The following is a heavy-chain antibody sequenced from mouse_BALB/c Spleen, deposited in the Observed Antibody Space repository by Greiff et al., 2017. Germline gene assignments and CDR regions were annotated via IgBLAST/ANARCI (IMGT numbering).Heavy chain of an antibody. CDR3: ARYRYPYAMDY. D-gene: IGHD2-14*01. V-gene: IGHV1S130*01. J-gene: IGHJ4*01. Sequence: QVQLKQSGSVLVRPGASVKLSCKASGYTFTSSWMHWAKQRPGQGLEWIGEIHPNSGNTNYNEKFKGKATLTVDTSSSTAYVDLSSLTSEDSAVYYCARYRYPYAMDYWGQGTSVTVSS. CDR1: GYTFTSSW. CDR2: IHPNSGNT.